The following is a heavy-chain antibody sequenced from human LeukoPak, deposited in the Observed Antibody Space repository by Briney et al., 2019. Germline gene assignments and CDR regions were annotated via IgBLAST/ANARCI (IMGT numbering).Heavy chain of an antibody. Sequence: GGPLRLSCAASGFTFSDSYMSWIRQAPGKGLEWVSYISSSSGYTIYADSVQGRFTISRDNPKNSLYLQMNSLRAEDTAVYYCARTEMTTVTFDYWGQGTLVTVSS. CDR3: ARTEMTTVTFDY. V-gene: IGHV3-11*03. CDR1: GFTFSDSY. D-gene: IGHD4-17*01. J-gene: IGHJ4*02. CDR2: ISSSSGYT.